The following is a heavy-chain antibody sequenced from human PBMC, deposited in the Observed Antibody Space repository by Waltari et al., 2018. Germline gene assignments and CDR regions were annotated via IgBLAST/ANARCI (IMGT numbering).Heavy chain of an antibody. Sequence: QVQPVQSGAAVKKPGSWVNVSFTASGGTFSSYAISWVRQAAVQRFEWMVGITPIFASANDAQKFQVRVTITADKSKRTAYTELSSLRYEDTAVYHFAGNNGEDGSKLGRGDMDVWGKGTTVTVSS. V-gene: IGHV1-69*14. J-gene: IGHJ6*03. CDR1: GGTFSSYA. CDR2: ITPIFASA. D-gene: IGHD4-17*01. CDR3: AGNNGEDGSKLGRGDMDV.